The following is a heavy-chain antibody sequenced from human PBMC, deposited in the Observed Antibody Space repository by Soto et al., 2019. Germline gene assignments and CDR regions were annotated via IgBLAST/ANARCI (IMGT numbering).Heavy chain of an antibody. CDR2: INQDGGGT. Sequence: GGSLRLSCVASGFTFISSFMGWVRQAPGKGLEWVTNINQDGGGTYYVDSVEGRFTISRDNAKDSLYLQMDSLRGEDTAVYYCARYFRGSGRYFFDYWGQGTLVTVSS. CDR3: ARYFRGSGRYFFDY. D-gene: IGHD6-19*01. J-gene: IGHJ4*02. V-gene: IGHV3-7*03. CDR1: GFTFISSF.